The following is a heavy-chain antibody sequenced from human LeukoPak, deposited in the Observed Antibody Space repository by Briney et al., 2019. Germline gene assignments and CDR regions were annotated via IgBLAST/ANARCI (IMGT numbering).Heavy chain of an antibody. V-gene: IGHV3-20*03. CDR1: GFTLEYYG. CDR2: INWNGGST. J-gene: IGHJ4*02. CDR3: ARHMEYSSSSGFRY. D-gene: IGHD6-6*01. Sequence: GGSPRLPLCGSGFTLEYYGLNLVRQAPREGAGGVSGINWNGGSTGYADSVKGRFTISRDNAKNSLYLQMNSLRAEDTALYYCARHMEYSSSSGFRYWGQGTLVTVSS.